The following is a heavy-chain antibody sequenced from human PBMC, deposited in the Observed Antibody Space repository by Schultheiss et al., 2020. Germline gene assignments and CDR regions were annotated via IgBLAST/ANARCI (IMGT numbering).Heavy chain of an antibody. CDR2: ISSSSSYT. D-gene: IGHD2-2*01. CDR3: AKVHCSSTNCYRFDP. Sequence: GSLRLSCAASGFTFSDYYMSWIRQAPGKGLEWLSYISSSSSYTNYADSVKGRFTISRDNAKNSLYLQMNSLRAEDTAVYYCAKVHCSSTNCYRFDPWGQGTLVTVSS. J-gene: IGHJ5*02. CDR1: GFTFSDYY. V-gene: IGHV3-11*06.